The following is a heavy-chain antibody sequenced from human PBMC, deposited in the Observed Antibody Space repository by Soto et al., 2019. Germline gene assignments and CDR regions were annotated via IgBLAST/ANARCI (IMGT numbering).Heavy chain of an antibody. V-gene: IGHV4-59*01. CDR3: AIIGVDYGSNNWIVP. D-gene: IGHD4-17*01. J-gene: IGHJ5*02. CDR1: GDSFTRNY. Sequence: PSETLSLTCTVSGDSFTRNYWTWIRQSPGKGLEWIGHIYYSGSTKYNPSLKSRVIISIDTSKNHFSLRLTSVTAADTATYYCAIIGVDYGSNNWIVPWGQGALVTVSS. CDR2: IYYSGST.